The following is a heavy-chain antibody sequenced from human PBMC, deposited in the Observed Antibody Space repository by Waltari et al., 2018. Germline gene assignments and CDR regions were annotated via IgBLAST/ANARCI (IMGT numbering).Heavy chain of an antibody. CDR2: IILFLGTT. J-gene: IGHJ4*02. D-gene: IGHD6-13*01. CDR3: ARDTGSTGYYFDY. Sequence: QVQLVQSGAEVKKPGSSVKVSCKASGGTFWSYAISWVRQAPGQGLEWMGRIILFLGTTNCAQKFQGRVTMTADKSTSTAYMELSSLRSEDTAVYYCARDTGSTGYYFDYWGQGTLVTVSS. CDR1: GGTFWSYA. V-gene: IGHV1-69*04.